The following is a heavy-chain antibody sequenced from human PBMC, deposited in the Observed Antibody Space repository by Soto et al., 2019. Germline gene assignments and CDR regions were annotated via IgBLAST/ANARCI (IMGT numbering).Heavy chain of an antibody. V-gene: IGHV3-9*01. J-gene: IGHJ5*02. CDR2: ISWNSGSI. Sequence: GGSLRLSCAASGFTFDDYAMHWVRQAPGKGLEWVSGISWNSGSIYYADSVKGRFTISRDNAKNTLYLQMNSLRAEDTAVYYCASGGPTFWSGYDLWFDPWGQGTLVTVSS. CDR1: GFTFDDYA. D-gene: IGHD3-3*01. CDR3: ASGGPTFWSGYDLWFDP.